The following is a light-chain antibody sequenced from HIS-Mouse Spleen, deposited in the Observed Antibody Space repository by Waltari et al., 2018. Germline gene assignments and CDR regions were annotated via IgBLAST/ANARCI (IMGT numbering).Light chain of an antibody. J-gene: IGLJ1*01. CDR2: QDS. Sequence: SYELTQPPSVSVSPGQTASITCSGDKLGDKYACWYQQKPGRSPVLVIYQDSKRPSGIPWRFSGSNSGNTATLTISGTQAMDEADYYCQAWDSSTAVFGTGTKVTVL. CDR3: QAWDSSTAV. CDR1: KLGDKY. V-gene: IGLV3-1*01.